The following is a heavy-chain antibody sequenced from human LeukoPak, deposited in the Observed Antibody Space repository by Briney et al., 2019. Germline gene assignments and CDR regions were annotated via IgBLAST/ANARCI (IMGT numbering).Heavy chain of an antibody. Sequence: GGSLRLSCAASKFTFSTSAMSWVRQAPGKGLEWVSAISGSGANTYYVDSVKGRFTTSRDNSKNTLYLEMSSLRSDDTAVYYCAKESQTYYDFMTGYPNYYFDYWGQGTLVTVSS. CDR1: KFTFSTSA. V-gene: IGHV3-23*01. J-gene: IGHJ4*02. CDR3: AKESQTYYDFMTGYPNYYFDY. CDR2: ISGSGANT. D-gene: IGHD3-9*01.